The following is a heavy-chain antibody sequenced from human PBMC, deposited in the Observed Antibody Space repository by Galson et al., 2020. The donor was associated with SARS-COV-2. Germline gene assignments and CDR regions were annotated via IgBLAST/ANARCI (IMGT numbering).Heavy chain of an antibody. CDR3: AKDYSFGDNFDY. J-gene: IGHJ4*02. CDR2: IWYDGSNK. V-gene: IGHV3-33*06. D-gene: IGHD3-10*01. CDR1: GFTFSSYG. Sequence: QAGGSLRLSCAASGFTFSSYGMHWVRQAPGKGLEWVAVIWYDGSNKYYADSVKGRFTISRDNSKNTLYLQMNSLRAEDTAVYYCAKDYSFGDNFDYWGQGTLVTVSS.